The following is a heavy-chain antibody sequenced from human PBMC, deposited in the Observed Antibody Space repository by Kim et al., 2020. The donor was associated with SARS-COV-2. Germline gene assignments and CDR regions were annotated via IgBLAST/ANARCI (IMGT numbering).Heavy chain of an antibody. Sequence: GGSLRLSCAASGFTFSSYVMNWVRQAPGKGLEWVSTISGSGGNTYYADSVKGRFTISRDNSKNTLYLQMNSLRAEDTAVYYCAKHSESYSFYFDYWGQGTLVTVSS. CDR3: AKHSESYSFYFDY. J-gene: IGHJ4*01. D-gene: IGHD1-26*01. CDR2: ISGSGGNT. V-gene: IGHV3-23*01. CDR1: GFTFSSYV.